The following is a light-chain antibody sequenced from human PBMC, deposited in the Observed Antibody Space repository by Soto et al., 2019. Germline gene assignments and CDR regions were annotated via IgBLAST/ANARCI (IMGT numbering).Light chain of an antibody. CDR3: QKYNSSSRT. CDR2: KAS. CDR1: HNIETG. Sequence: DIQMTESPSALSTSEGDRVTITCRSRHNIETGLAWYERKAGGAPKLLIYKASSLESGPPSRFSSSGSGTESPITISSLPPDDAATYYRQKYNSSSRTFGQGTQVDIK. J-gene: IGKJ1*01. V-gene: IGKV1-5*03.